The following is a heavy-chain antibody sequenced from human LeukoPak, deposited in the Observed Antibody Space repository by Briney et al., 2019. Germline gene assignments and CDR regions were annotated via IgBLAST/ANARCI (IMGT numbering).Heavy chain of an antibody. Sequence: SETLSLTCTVSGGSISSSSYYWGWIRQPPGKGLEWIGSIYYSGSTYYNPSLKSRVTISVDTSKNQFSLKLSSVTAADTAVYYCARGSGAVGTTIWFDPWGQGTLVTVSS. CDR1: GGSISSSSYY. CDR2: IYYSGST. D-gene: IGHD1-26*01. V-gene: IGHV4-39*07. J-gene: IGHJ5*02. CDR3: ARGSGAVGTTIWFDP.